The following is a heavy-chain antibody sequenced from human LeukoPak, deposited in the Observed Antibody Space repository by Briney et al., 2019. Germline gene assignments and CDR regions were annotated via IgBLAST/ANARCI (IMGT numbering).Heavy chain of an antibody. CDR3: ARGLVGALFDY. J-gene: IGHJ4*02. CDR2: IHTSGST. CDR1: GGSISSGSYY. D-gene: IGHD1-26*01. Sequence: PSETLSLTCTVSGGSISSGSYYWSWIRQPAGKGLEWIGRIHTSGSTNYNPSLKSRVTISVDTSKNQFSLKLSSVTAADTAVYYCARGLVGALFDYWGQGTLVTVSS. V-gene: IGHV4-61*02.